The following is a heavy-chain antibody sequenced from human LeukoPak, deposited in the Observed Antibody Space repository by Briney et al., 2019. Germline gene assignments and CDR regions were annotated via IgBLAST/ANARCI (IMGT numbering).Heavy chain of an antibody. Sequence: QSGGSLRLSCAASGFTLNSYDSYAMSWVRQAPRKGLQWVSSISDSGGTTYYADSVKGRFTISRDNSKNTLYLQMNSLRADDMALYYCARHHDRNGYSFFDYWGQGTLVTVSS. J-gene: IGHJ4*02. D-gene: IGHD3-22*01. CDR2: ISDSGGTT. CDR1: GFTLNSYDSYA. V-gene: IGHV3-23*01. CDR3: ARHHDRNGYSFFDY.